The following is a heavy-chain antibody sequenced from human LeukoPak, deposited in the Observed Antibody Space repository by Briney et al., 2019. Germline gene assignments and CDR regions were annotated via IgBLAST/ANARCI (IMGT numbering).Heavy chain of an antibody. J-gene: IGHJ6*02. CDR1: GGTFSSYA. V-gene: IGHV1-69*04. CDR2: IIPIHGIA. CDR3: GMGTVTTIYYGMDV. D-gene: IGHD4-17*01. Sequence: SVKVSCKASGGTFSSYAVSWVRQAPGQGLEWMGRIIPIHGIANYAQNFQGRVTITADRSTSTAYMELSSLRSEDTAVYYCGMGTVTTIYYGMDVWGQGTLVTVSS.